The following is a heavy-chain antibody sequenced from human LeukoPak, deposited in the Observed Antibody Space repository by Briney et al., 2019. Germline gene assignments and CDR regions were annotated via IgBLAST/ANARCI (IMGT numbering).Heavy chain of an antibody. Sequence: GGSLRLSCVASGFTFSDHYMDWVRQAPGKGLEWVSSISGDRSYISYADSVKGRFTISRDNAKNSLYLQMNSLRAEDTAVYYCARDYGYWGQGTLVTVSS. D-gene: IGHD3-16*01. CDR2: ISGDRSYI. CDR3: ARDYGY. J-gene: IGHJ4*02. CDR1: GFTFSDHY. V-gene: IGHV3-21*01.